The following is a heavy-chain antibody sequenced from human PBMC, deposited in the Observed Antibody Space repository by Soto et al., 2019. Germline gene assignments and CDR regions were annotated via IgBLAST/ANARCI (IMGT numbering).Heavy chain of an antibody. CDR2: ITGSGGTT. CDR3: ATRNYYDTRGYYYYYFDY. CDR1: GLTFSSYV. J-gene: IGHJ4*02. D-gene: IGHD3-22*01. V-gene: IGHV3-23*01. Sequence: EVQLLESGGGLVQPGGSLRLSCAASGLTFSSYVMSWVRQAPGKGLEWVSGITGSGGTTYYADYVKGRFTISRDNSKNTLYLQMNSLRAEDTAVYYCATRNYYDTRGYYYYYFDYWGQGTLVTVSS.